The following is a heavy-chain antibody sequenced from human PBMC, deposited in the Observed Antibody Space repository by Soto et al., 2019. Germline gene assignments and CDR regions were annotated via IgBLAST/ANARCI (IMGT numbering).Heavy chain of an antibody. Sequence: GSVKVSCKASGYTFTIYGISGVRQSPGQGLEWMGWISAYNGNTNYAQKLQGRVTMTTDTSTSTAYMELRSLRSDDTAVYYCARDGSRPTVAGTYWGQGTLVTVSS. CDR3: ARDGSRPTVAGTY. D-gene: IGHD6-19*01. CDR2: ISAYNGNT. J-gene: IGHJ4*02. V-gene: IGHV1-18*04. CDR1: GYTFTIYG.